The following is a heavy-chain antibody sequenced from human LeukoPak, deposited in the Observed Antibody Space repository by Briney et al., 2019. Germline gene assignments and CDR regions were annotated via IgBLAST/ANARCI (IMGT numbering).Heavy chain of an antibody. CDR3: ARVRPLAYYGSGNIDY. V-gene: IGHV4-34*01. D-gene: IGHD3-10*01. J-gene: IGHJ4*02. Sequence: SETLSLTCAVYGGSFSGYYWSWIRQPPGKGLEWIGEINHSGSTNYNPSLKSRVTISVDTSKNQFSLKLSSVTAADAAVYYCARVRPLAYYGSGNIDYWGQGTLVTVSS. CDR2: INHSGST. CDR1: GGSFSGYY.